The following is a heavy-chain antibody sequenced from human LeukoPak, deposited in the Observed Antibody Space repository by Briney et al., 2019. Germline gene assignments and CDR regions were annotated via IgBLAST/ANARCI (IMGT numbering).Heavy chain of an antibody. J-gene: IGHJ4*02. CDR2: MSSSDDGR. CDR1: GFSFSSYA. CDR3: AREVAAAGGRLFDY. D-gene: IGHD6-13*01. Sequence: GGSLRLSCATSGFSFSSYAMSWVRQAPGKGLEWVSAMSSSDDGRYYAASVRGRFTISRDTSRSTLYLQMNSLRAEDAAVYYCAREVAAAGGRLFDYWGQGTLVTVSS. V-gene: IGHV3-23*01.